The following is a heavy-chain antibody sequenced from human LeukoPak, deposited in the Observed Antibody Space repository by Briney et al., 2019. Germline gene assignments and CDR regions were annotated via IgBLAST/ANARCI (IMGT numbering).Heavy chain of an antibody. J-gene: IGHJ4*02. D-gene: IGHD2-15*01. Sequence: GGSLRLSCAASGFTFSSYGMSWVRQAPGKGLEWVSAISTSGGSTYYADSVKGRFTISRDNSKNTLYLQMNSLRAEDTAVYYCARVSGGSSQFDYWGQGTLVTVSS. CDR2: ISTSGGST. CDR3: ARVSGGSSQFDY. V-gene: IGHV3-23*01. CDR1: GFTFSSYG.